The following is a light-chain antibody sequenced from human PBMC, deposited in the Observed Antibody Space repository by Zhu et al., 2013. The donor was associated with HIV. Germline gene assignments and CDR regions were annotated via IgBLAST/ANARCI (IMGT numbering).Light chain of an antibody. Sequence: DIVMTQSPDSLAVSLGERATINCKSSQSVLYSSNNKNYLAWYQQKPGQPPKLLIYWASTRESGVPDRFSGSGSGTDFTLTITSLEAEDLAVYYCQQRNNLITFGQGTRLEIK. CDR3: QQRNNLIT. CDR1: QSVLYSSNNKNY. CDR2: WAS. V-gene: IGKV4-1*01. J-gene: IGKJ5*01.